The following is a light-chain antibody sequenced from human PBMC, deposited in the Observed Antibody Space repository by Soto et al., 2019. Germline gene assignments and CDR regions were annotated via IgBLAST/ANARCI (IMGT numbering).Light chain of an antibody. V-gene: IGKV3-20*01. CDR3: QQYGNSPYT. J-gene: IGKJ2*01. Sequence: IVLTQSPGTLSLSPGESATLSCRASQTVSGSYLAWYQQKPGQVPSLLMYGASSRATGIPDRFSGSGSGTDFTLTVSRLEPEDFAVYYCQQYGNSPYTFGQGTKLEIK. CDR1: QTVSGSY. CDR2: GAS.